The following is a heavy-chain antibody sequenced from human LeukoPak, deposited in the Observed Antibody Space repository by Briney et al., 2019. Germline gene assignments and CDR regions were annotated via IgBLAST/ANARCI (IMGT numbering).Heavy chain of an antibody. CDR3: ARVLGGYINWFDP. Sequence: SETLSLTCTVSGGSISSSSYCWGWIRQPPGKGLEWIGSIYYSGSTYYNPSLKSRVTISVDTSKNQFSLKLSSVTAADTAVYFCARVLGGYINWFDPWGQGTLVTVSS. CDR2: IYYSGST. V-gene: IGHV4-39*07. D-gene: IGHD3-16*01. CDR1: GGSISSSSYC. J-gene: IGHJ5*02.